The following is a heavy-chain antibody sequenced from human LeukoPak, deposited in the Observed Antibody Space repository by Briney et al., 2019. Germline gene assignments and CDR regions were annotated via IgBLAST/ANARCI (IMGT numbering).Heavy chain of an antibody. D-gene: IGHD1-26*01. CDR3: AKKWGVGTTTLDYFGY. Sequence: PGGSLRLSCAASGFTFSSYGMHWVRQAPGKGLEWVAVIWYDGSNKYYADSVKGRFTISRDNSKNTLYLQMNSLTDEDTAVYYCAKKWGVGTTTLDYFGYWGQGTLVTVSS. J-gene: IGHJ4*02. CDR1: GFTFSSYG. V-gene: IGHV3-33*06. CDR2: IWYDGSNK.